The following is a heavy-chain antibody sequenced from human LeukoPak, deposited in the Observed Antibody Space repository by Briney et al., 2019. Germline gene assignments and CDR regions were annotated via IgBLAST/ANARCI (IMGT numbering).Heavy chain of an antibody. CDR3: ARGYDFWSGYYTPHYYYYYMGV. CDR2: IYYSGST. J-gene: IGHJ6*03. V-gene: IGHV4-59*01. CDR1: GGPISSYY. Sequence: SETLSLTCTVSGGPISSYYWSWIRQPPGKGLEWIGYIYYSGSTNYNPSLKSRVTISVDTSKNQFSLKLSSVTAADTAVYYCARGYDFWSGYYTPHYYYYYMGVWGKGTTVTVSS. D-gene: IGHD3-3*01.